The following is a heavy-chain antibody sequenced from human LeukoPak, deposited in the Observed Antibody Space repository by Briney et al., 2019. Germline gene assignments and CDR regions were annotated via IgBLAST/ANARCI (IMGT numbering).Heavy chain of an antibody. V-gene: IGHV3-30-3*01. CDR3: ARIILGAAVTAGFDY. J-gene: IGHJ4*02. D-gene: IGHD4-11*01. CDR1: GFTFSSYA. Sequence: GGSLRLSCAASGFTFSSYAMHWVRQAPGKGLEWVAVISYDGSNKYYADSVKGRFTISRDNSKNTLYLQMNGLRAEDTAVYYCARIILGAAVTAGFDYWGQGTLVTVSS. CDR2: ISYDGSNK.